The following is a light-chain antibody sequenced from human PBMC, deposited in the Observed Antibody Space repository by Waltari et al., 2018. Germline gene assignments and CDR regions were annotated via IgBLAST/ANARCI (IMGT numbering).Light chain of an antibody. CDR2: VNSDGSH. Sequence: QLVLSQSPSASASLGASVKLTCTLSSGHSNNAIAWHQQRPEKGPRYLMKVNSDGSHNKGDEIPDRFSGSSSGAERYLTISSLQSEDEADYFCQTGGHGTWVFGGGTKLTVL. V-gene: IGLV4-69*01. J-gene: IGLJ3*02. CDR1: SGHSNNA. CDR3: QTGGHGTWV.